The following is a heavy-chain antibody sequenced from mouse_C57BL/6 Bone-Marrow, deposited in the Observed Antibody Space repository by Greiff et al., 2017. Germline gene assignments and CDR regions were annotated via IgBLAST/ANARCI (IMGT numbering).Heavy chain of an antibody. V-gene: IGHV1-20*01. CDR3: ARGYVDV. CDR2: INPYNGDT. J-gene: IGHJ1*03. Sequence: VQLQQSGPELVKPGASVKISCKASGYSFTGYFMNWVMQSHGKSLEWIGRINPYNGDTFYNQKFKGKATLTADKSSSTAHMELRSLTSEDSSVFYCARGYVDVWGTGTTVTVTA. CDR1: GYSFTGYF.